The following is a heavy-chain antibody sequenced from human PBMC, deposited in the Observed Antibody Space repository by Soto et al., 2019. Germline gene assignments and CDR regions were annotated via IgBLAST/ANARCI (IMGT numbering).Heavy chain of an antibody. Sequence: PXETLSLTCFVADWSFSTYYYNWIRQSPGKGLEWIGEINHSGSNNYSPSLKSRVTMSLDTSKNQFSLKLTSVTAADTAVYYCARGGSNDWQVAFDIWGQGTMVTVSS. CDR3: ARGGSNDWQVAFDI. CDR1: DWSFSTYY. V-gene: IGHV4-34*01. D-gene: IGHD3-9*01. J-gene: IGHJ3*02. CDR2: INHSGSN.